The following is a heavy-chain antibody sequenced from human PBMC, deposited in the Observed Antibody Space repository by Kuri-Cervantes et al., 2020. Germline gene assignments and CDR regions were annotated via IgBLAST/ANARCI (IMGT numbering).Heavy chain of an antibody. D-gene: IGHD6-19*01. J-gene: IGHJ6*03. V-gene: IGHV3-64*02. CDR2: ISSNGGST. Sequence: GESLKISCAASGFTFSSYGMHWVRQAPGKGLEYVSAISSNGGSTYYADSVKGRFTISRDNSKNTLYLQMNSLRVEDTAVYYCAKSKGGTYSSGPRYMDVWGKGTTVTVSS. CDR3: AKSKGGTYSSGPRYMDV. CDR1: GFTFSSYG.